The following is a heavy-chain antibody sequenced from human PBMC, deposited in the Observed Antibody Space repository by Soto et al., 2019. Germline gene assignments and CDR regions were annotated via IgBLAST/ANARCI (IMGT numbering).Heavy chain of an antibody. CDR1: GFTFSSYA. V-gene: IGHV3-23*01. D-gene: IGHD5-18*01. Sequence: EVQLLESGGGLVQPGGSLRLSCAASGFTFSSYAMSWVRQAPGKGLEWVSAISGSGGSTYYADSVKGRFTISRDNSKNTLYLQMNSLRAEDTAVYYCAKDGYSYGSRYYGMDVWGQGTTVTVSS. CDR2: ISGSGGST. CDR3: AKDGYSYGSRYYGMDV. J-gene: IGHJ6*02.